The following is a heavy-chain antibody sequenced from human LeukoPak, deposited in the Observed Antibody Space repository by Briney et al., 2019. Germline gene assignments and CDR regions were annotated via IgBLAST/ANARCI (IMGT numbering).Heavy chain of an antibody. J-gene: IGHJ4*02. CDR2: ISGSGGST. V-gene: IGHV3-23*01. Sequence: GGSLRLSCAASGFTFSSYAMSWVRQAPGKELEWVSAISGSGGSTYYADSVKGRFTISRDNSKNTLYLQMNSLRAEDTAVYYCAKGYDFWSGPTGLWGQGTLVTVSS. D-gene: IGHD3-3*01. CDR1: GFTFSSYA. CDR3: AKGYDFWSGPTGL.